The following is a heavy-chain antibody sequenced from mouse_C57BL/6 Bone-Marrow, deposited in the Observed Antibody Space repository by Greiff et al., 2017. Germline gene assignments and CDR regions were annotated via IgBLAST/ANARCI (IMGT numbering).Heavy chain of an antibody. CDR3: ARNYYGSSSLRAMDY. J-gene: IGHJ4*01. Sequence: VHLVESGPGLVQPSQSLSITCTVSGFSLTSYGVHWVRQSPGKGLEWLGVIWSGGSTDYNAAFISRLSISKDNSKSQVFFKMNSLQADDTAIYYCARNYYGSSSLRAMDYWGQGTSVTVSS. CDR2: IWSGGST. V-gene: IGHV2-2*01. CDR1: GFSLTSYG. D-gene: IGHD1-1*01.